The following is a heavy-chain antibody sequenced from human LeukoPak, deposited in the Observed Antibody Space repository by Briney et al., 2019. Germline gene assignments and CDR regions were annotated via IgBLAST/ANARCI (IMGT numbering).Heavy chain of an antibody. D-gene: IGHD4-17*01. Sequence: ASVKVSCKASGYTFTSYDMHWVRQAPGQGLEWMGIINPSGGSTSYAQKFQGRVTMTRDTSTSTVYMELSSLRSEDTAVYYCARLYGDYGGADYSGQGTLVTVSS. J-gene: IGHJ4*02. CDR1: GYTFTSYD. CDR3: ARLYGDYGGADY. CDR2: INPSGGST. V-gene: IGHV1-46*01.